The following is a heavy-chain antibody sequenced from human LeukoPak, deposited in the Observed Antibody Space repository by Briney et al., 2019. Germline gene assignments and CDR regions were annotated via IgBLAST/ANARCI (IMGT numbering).Heavy chain of an antibody. CDR2: IKHDGSEK. D-gene: IGHD2-2*01. CDR3: AGFSRQLTFFDY. Sequence: GGSLRLSCAASGFTFRTYWMSWVRQSPGRGLEGLANIKHDGSEKYYVDSVKGRFTISRDNVKKSLYLQINSLTAEDTAVYYCAGFSRQLTFFDYWGQGTLVTVSS. J-gene: IGHJ4*02. CDR1: GFTFRTYW. V-gene: IGHV3-7*04.